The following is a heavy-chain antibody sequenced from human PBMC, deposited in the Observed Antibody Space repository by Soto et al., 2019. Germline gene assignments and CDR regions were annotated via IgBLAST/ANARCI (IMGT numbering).Heavy chain of an antibody. J-gene: IGHJ4*02. Sequence: TLCLTCTVSGDSISSSSYYWGWIRQPPGKGLEWIGSIHYTGSTYYNPSLRSRVTISVDTSNNQFSLKVNSVTAADTAVYYCVPTTYGSGSYYRHWGQGALVTVSS. CDR1: GDSISSSSYY. D-gene: IGHD3-10*01. CDR2: IHYTGST. CDR3: VPTTYGSGSYYRH. V-gene: IGHV4-39*01.